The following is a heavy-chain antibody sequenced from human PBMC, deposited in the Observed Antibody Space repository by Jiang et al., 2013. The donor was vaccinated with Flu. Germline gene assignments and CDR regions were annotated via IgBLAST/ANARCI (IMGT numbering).Heavy chain of an antibody. Sequence: KPTQTLTLTCTFSGFSLSTSGVGVGWIRQPPGKALEWLALLYWNDDNRYSPSLKSRLTITKDTSKSQVVLTMTNMDPVDTATYYCAHKEATVMGGRWFDPWGQGTLVTVSS. V-gene: IGHV2-5*01. CDR3: AHKEATVMGGRWFDP. CDR1: GFSLSTSGVG. J-gene: IGHJ5*01. CDR2: LYWNDDN. D-gene: IGHD4-17*01.